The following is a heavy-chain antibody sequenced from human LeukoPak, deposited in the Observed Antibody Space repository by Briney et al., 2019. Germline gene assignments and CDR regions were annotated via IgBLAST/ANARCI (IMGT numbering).Heavy chain of an antibody. CDR1: GYSISSGYY. V-gene: IGHV4-38-2*02. CDR3: ARVYNWNSSGLGAPRD. D-gene: IGHD1-7*01. J-gene: IGHJ4*02. Sequence: SETLSLTCTVFGYSISSGYYWGWIRQPPGKELEWIGSIYHSGNTYYNPSLKSRVTISVDTSKNQFSLKMSSVTAADTAVYYCARVYNWNSSGLGAPRDWGRGTLLTVSS. CDR2: IYHSGNT.